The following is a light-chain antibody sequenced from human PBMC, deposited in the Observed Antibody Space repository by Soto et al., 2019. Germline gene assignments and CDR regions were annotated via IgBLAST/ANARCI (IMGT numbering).Light chain of an antibody. CDR1: QTISSC. J-gene: IGKJ1*01. CDR3: QHYNSYSEA. Sequence: DIQMTQSPSTLSGSVGDRVTITCRASQTISSCLAWYQQKPGKAPKLLIYKAPTLKSGVPSRFSGSGSGTEFTLTISSLQPDDFATYYCQHYNSYSEAFGQGTKVDI. V-gene: IGKV1-5*03. CDR2: KAP.